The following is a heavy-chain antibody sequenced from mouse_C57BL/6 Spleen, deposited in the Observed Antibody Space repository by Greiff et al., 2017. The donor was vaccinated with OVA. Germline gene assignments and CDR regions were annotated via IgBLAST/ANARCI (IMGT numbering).Heavy chain of an antibody. CDR3: ASYSNYVGWYFDV. CDR1: GYTFTSYW. V-gene: IGHV1-52*01. CDR2: IDPSDSET. D-gene: IGHD2-5*01. J-gene: IGHJ1*03. Sequence: QVQLQQPGAELVRPGSSVKLSCKASGYTFTSYWMHWVQQRPIQGLEWIGNIDPSDSETHYNQKFKDKATLTVDKSSSTAYMQLSSLTSEDSAVYYCASYSNYVGWYFDVWGTGTTVTVSS.